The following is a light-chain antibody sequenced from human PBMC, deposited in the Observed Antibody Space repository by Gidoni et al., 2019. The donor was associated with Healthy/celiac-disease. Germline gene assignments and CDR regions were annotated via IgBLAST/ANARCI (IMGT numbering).Light chain of an antibody. V-gene: IGKV3-20*01. CDR2: GAS. J-gene: IGKJ1*01. CDR1: QRVSSSY. Sequence: EIVLTHSPGTLSLSPGERATLSCRASQRVSSSYLACYQQKPGQAPRLLIYGASSRATGIPDRFSGSGSGTDFTLTISRLEPEYFAVYYCQQYGSSQTFGQGTKVEIK. CDR3: QQYGSSQT.